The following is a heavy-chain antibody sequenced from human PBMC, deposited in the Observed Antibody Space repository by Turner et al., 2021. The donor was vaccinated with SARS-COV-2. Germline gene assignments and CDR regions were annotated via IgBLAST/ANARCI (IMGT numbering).Heavy chain of an antibody. V-gene: IGHV4-39*07. D-gene: IGHD4-17*01. CDR3: ARDGDLRRNWFDP. J-gene: IGHJ5*02. Sequence: QLQLQESGPGLVKPSETLSLTCTVSGGSISSSSYYWGWIRQPPGKGLEWIGSIYYSGSTYYNPSLKSRVTMSIDTSKNQFSLRLSSVTAADTAVYYCARDGDLRRNWFDPWGQGTLVTVSS. CDR1: GGSISSSSYY. CDR2: IYYSGST.